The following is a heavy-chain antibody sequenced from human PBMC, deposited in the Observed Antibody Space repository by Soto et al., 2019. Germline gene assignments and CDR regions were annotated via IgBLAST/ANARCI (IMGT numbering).Heavy chain of an antibody. D-gene: IGHD2-2*01. CDR3: SRSCHYHRDALDM. J-gene: IGHJ3*02. CDR2: IYHSGST. Sequence: SQTLSLTCAVSGGSISSGGYSWSWLRQPPGKGLEWIGYIYHSGSTYYNPSLKSRLTISVDRSKNQFSLKLSSVTAADTAVYYCSRSCHYHRDALDMWGQRTMVPVSS. CDR1: GGSISSGGYS. V-gene: IGHV4-30-2*01.